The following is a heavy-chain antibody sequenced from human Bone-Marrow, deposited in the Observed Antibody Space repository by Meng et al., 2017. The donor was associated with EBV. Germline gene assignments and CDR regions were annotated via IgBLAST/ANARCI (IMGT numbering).Heavy chain of an antibody. Sequence: QITLKASGPTLVKPTQTLTLTCTFSGFSLPTTAVGVGWIRQPPGKAPEWLALIYWDDDDLYSPSLKNRLTITKDTSKNQVVLRMTNMDPVDTATYYCARFILVPGTTSIPTYGWFDPWGQGTLVTVSS. D-gene: IGHD6-19*01. CDR3: ARFILVPGTTSIPTYGWFDP. CDR2: IYWDDDD. CDR1: GFSLPTTAVG. J-gene: IGHJ5*02. V-gene: IGHV2-5*02.